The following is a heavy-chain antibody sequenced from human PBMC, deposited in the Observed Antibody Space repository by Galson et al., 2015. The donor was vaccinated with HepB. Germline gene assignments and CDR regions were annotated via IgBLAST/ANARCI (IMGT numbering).Heavy chain of an antibody. CDR1: GFTFDDYA. CDR3: AKAPRGSYYVTYFDL. Sequence: SLRLSCAASGFTFDDYAMHWVRQVPGKGPEWVAGISWNGGTITYADSVKGRFTISRDNAKNSLYLQMSSLRVEDTAFYFCAKAPRGSYYVTYFDLWGRGTLVTVSS. J-gene: IGHJ4*02. V-gene: IGHV3-9*01. CDR2: ISWNGGTI. D-gene: IGHD3-10*01.